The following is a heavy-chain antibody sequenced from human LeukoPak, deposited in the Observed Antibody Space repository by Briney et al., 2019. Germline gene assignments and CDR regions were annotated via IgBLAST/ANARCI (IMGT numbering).Heavy chain of an antibody. CDR2: IYTSGST. CDR1: GGSISSGSYC. CDR3: ARDQGSLWFGELYDFDY. V-gene: IGHV4-61*02. D-gene: IGHD3-10*01. Sequence: PSQTLSLTCTVYGGSISSGSYCWSWIRQPAGKGLEWVGRIYTSGSTNYNPSLKSRVTISVDTSKNQFSLKLSSVPAADTAVYYCARDQGSLWFGELYDFDYWGQGALVTVSS. J-gene: IGHJ4*02.